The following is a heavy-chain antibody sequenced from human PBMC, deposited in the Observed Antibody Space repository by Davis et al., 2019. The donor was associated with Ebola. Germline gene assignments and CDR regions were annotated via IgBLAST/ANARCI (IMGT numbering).Heavy chain of an antibody. Sequence: GESLKISCAASGFTFSSYAMHWVRQAPGKGLEWVAVISYDGSNKYYADSVKGRFTISRDNSKNTLYLQMNSLRDEDTAVYYCATRRLPFDYWGQGTLVTVSS. V-gene: IGHV3-30-3*01. CDR3: ATRRLPFDY. CDR2: ISYDGSNK. D-gene: IGHD6-25*01. J-gene: IGHJ4*02. CDR1: GFTFSSYA.